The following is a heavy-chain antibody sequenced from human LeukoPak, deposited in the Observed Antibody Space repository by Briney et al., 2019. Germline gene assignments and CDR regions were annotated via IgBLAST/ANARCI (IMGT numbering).Heavy chain of an antibody. J-gene: IGHJ4*02. CDR1: GGSISSGGYY. CDR3: ARVGRHPSFDY. Sequence: SETLSLTCTVSGGSISSGGYYWTWIRQHPGKGLEWIGNIYYSGSTYYNPSLKSRVTTSVDTSKNQFSLKLSSVTAADTAVYYCARVGRHPSFDYWGQGTLVTVSS. CDR2: IYYSGST. V-gene: IGHV4-31*03.